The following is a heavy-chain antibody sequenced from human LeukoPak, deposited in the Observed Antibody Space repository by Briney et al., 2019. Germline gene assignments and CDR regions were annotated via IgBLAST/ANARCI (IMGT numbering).Heavy chain of an antibody. J-gene: IGHJ6*03. CDR2: IIPIFGTA. D-gene: IGHD6-6*01. CDR3: ARGGLYSSPSFNYYMDV. V-gene: IGHV1-69*13. CDR1: GGTFSSYA. Sequence: SVKVSCKASGGTFSSYAISWVRQAPGQGLEWMGGIIPIFGTANYAQKFQGRVTITADESTSTAYMELSSLRSEDTAVYYCARGGLYSSPSFNYYMDVWGKGTTVTVSS.